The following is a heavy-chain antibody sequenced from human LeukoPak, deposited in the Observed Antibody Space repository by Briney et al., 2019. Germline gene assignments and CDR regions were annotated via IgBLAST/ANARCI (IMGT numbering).Heavy chain of an antibody. CDR1: GFTFGDYW. D-gene: IGHD5-18*01. V-gene: IGHV3-74*01. CDR3: ARINREPGYSSDY. Sequence: GGSLRLSCAASGFTFGDYWMHWVRQAPGKGLVWVSRISDDGSSTSYADSVKGRFTISRANAKNTLYLQMNSLRAEDTAVYYCARINREPGYSSDYWGQGTLVTVSS. J-gene: IGHJ4*02. CDR2: ISDDGSST.